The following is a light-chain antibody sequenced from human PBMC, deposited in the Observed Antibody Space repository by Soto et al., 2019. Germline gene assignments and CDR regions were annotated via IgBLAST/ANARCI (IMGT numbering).Light chain of an antibody. V-gene: IGKV3-15*01. CDR1: QSVGSN. CDR3: QQYSNWPRGT. CDR2: GAS. Sequence: EILMTQSPVTLSVSPGERATLSCRASQSVGSNLAWYQQKPGQAPRLLISGASTRATGIPARFSGSGSGTEFTLTISSLQSEDFAVYYCQQYSNWPRGTFRPGTKVEIK. J-gene: IGKJ1*01.